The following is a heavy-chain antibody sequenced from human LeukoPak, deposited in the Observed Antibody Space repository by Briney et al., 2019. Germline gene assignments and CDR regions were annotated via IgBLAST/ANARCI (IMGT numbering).Heavy chain of an antibody. D-gene: IGHD1-26*01. J-gene: IGHJ6*03. CDR2: IGGSGSFI. CDR3: ARFLASWDRYYMDV. Sequence: GGSLRLSCAASGFTFRTYSIIWVRQAPGKGLEWVSHIGGSGSFIYYADSVKGRFTISRDNAKNSAFLQMNSLRAEDTAVYYCARFLASWDRYYMDVWGKGTTVSVSS. V-gene: IGHV3-21*05. CDR1: GFTFRTYS.